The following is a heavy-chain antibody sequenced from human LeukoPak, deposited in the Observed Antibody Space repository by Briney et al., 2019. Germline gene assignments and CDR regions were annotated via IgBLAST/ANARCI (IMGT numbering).Heavy chain of an antibody. J-gene: IGHJ4*02. CDR2: IHSSGST. CDR3: ARGGLRYFDWLLTH. Sequence: PSQTLSLTCSVSGGSISSGTCYWSCIRQPAGKGLECIGRIHSSGSTNYNPSIKSRVTISVDTSKNQFSLKLSSVTAADTAVYYCARGGLRYFDWLLTHWGQGTLVTVSS. CDR1: GGSISSGTCY. D-gene: IGHD3-9*01. V-gene: IGHV4-61*02.